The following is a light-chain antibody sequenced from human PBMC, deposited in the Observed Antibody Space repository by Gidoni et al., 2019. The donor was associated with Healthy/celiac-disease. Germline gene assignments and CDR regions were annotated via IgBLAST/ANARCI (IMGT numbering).Light chain of an antibody. CDR2: GAS. V-gene: IGKV3-20*01. J-gene: IGKJ2*03. CDR1: QSVSSSY. CDR3: QQYGSSLYS. Sequence: VVLTQSPGTLSLSPGESATLPCRASQSVSSSYVACYQQKPGQAPRLHIYGASSRATGIPDRFSGSGSGTDVTLTISRLEPEDFAVYYCQQYGSSLYSFGQGTKLEIK.